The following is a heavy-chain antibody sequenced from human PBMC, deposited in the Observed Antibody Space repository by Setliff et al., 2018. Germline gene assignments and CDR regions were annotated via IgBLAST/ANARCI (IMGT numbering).Heavy chain of an antibody. CDR1: GFTFSSYA. J-gene: IGHJ6*02. D-gene: IGHD6-13*01. V-gene: IGHV3-74*01. Sequence: PGGSLRLSCAASGFTFSSYAMSWVRQAPGKGLVWVSRINSDGSTTSYADSVKGRFTISRDNTKNTLYLQMNSLRAEDTAVYYCVSWLYYYYYGVDVWGQGTTVTVSS. CDR3: VSWLYYYYYGVDV. CDR2: INSDGSTT.